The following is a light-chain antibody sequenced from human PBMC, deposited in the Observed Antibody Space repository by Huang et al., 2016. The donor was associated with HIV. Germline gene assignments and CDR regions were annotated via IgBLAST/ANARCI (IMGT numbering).Light chain of an antibody. J-gene: IGKJ3*01. Sequence: EIVLTQSPGTLSLSPGVRATLSCRASQSVSSSYLAWYQQKPGQAPRLLIYGASSRATGIPDRFSGSGSGTDFTLTISRLEPEDCAVYYCQQYGSSRIFTFGPGTKVDIK. CDR1: QSVSSSY. V-gene: IGKV3-20*01. CDR2: GAS. CDR3: QQYGSSRIFT.